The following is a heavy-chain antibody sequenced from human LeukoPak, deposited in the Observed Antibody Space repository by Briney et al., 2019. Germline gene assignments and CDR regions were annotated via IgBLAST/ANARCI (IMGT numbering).Heavy chain of an antibody. CDR1: GFSISSCSYY. CDR2: IYYSGST. J-gene: IGHJ3*02. CDR3: ARAGVTHDAFDI. D-gene: IGHD3-10*01. Sequence: PSETLTLSCTVSGFSISSCSYYWGWLRQPQGLGLVWIVSIYYSGSTYYNPSLKCRVTISVDTSKNQFSLKLSSVTAADTAVYYCARAGVTHDAFDIWGQGTMVTVSS. V-gene: IGHV4-39*07.